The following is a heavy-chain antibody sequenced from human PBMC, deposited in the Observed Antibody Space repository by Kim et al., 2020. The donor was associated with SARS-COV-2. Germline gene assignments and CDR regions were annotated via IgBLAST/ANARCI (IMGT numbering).Heavy chain of an antibody. CDR2: GST. Sequence: GSTNYNPSLKSRVTISVDTSKNQFSLKLSSVTAADTAVYYCARRRAASDYWGQGTLVTVSS. D-gene: IGHD2-2*01. CDR3: ARRRAASDY. V-gene: IGHV4-4*09. J-gene: IGHJ4*02.